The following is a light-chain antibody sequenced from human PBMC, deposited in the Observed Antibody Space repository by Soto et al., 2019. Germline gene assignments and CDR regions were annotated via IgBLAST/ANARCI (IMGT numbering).Light chain of an antibody. V-gene: IGKV3-20*01. CDR1: QSVSSNY. J-gene: IGKJ1*01. Sequence: EIVLTQSPGTLSVSPGERATLSCRASQSVSSNYLGWYQQKPGQAPRLLLYGASSRATGISDRFSGSGSGTDFTLTISRLEPADFAVYYCQQYGSSLTWTFGQGTKVDIK. CDR3: QQYGSSLTWT. CDR2: GAS.